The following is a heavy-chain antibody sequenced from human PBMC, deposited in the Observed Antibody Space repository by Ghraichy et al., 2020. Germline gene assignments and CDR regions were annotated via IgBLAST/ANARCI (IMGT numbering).Heavy chain of an antibody. Sequence: GGSLRLSCAASGFTFSSYAMHWVRQAPGKGLEWVAVISYDGSNKYYADSVKGRFTISRDNSKNTLYLQMNSLRAEDTAVYYCAREGRQWLVRGPVDYWGQGTLVTVSS. CDR3: AREGRQWLVRGPVDY. D-gene: IGHD6-19*01. CDR2: ISYDGSNK. J-gene: IGHJ4*02. CDR1: GFTFSSYA. V-gene: IGHV3-30*04.